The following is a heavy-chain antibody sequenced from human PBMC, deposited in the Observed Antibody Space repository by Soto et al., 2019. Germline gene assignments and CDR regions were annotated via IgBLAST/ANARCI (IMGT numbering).Heavy chain of an antibody. CDR2: IYYSGST. D-gene: IGHD6-6*01. CDR1: GGSISSYY. J-gene: IGHJ6*02. CDR3: ARGGGSSSPAPYYYGMDV. V-gene: IGHV4-59*01. Sequence: SETLSLTCTVSGGSISSYYWSWIRQPPGKGLEWIGYIYYSGSTNYNPSLKSRVTISVDTSKNQFSLKLSSVTAADTAVYYCARGGGSSSPAPYYYGMDVWGQGTTVTVSS.